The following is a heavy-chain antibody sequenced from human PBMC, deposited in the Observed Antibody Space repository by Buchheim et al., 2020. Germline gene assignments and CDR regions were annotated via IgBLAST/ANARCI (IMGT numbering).Heavy chain of an antibody. V-gene: IGHV3-74*01. Sequence: EVQVLESGGGLVQPGGSLRLSCAGSGFTFDSYWMHWVRQAPGKGLVWVSCIRNDGSATSYADSVKGRFTISRDNARNTLFLQMNSLGVEDTAVYYCVTQPGGWIAPWGQGTL. CDR2: IRNDGSAT. CDR1: GFTFDSYW. CDR3: VTQPGGWIAP. D-gene: IGHD1-26*01. J-gene: IGHJ5*02.